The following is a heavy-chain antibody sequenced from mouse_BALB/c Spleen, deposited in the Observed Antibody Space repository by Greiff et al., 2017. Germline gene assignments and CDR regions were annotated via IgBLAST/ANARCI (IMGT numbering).Heavy chain of an antibody. CDR1: GFTFSSYA. CDR2: ISSGGSYT. CDR3: ARITTSVDY. J-gene: IGHJ2*01. V-gene: IGHV5-9-4*01. D-gene: IGHD1-1*01. Sequence: EVQGVESGGGLVKPGGSLKLSCAASGFTFSSYAMSWVRQSPEKRLEWVAEISSGGSYTYYPDTVTGRFTISRDNAKNTLYLEMSSLRSEDTAMYYCARITTSVDYWGQGTTLTVSS.